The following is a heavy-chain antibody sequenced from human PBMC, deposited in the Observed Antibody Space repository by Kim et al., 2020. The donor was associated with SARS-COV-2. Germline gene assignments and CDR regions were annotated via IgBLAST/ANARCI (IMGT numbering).Heavy chain of an antibody. CDR3: ASVEEDHNEEAFDF. Sequence: GGSLRLSCAASGIAIGDYYMSWIRQAPGKGLEWISYISSTSKTINYADSVKGRATISRDNANNLLYFQMNSLRAEDTAVYYCASVEEDHNEEAFDFWGQGTLVTVSS. CDR2: ISSTSKTI. J-gene: IGHJ4*02. CDR1: GIAIGDYY. V-gene: IGHV3-11*01. D-gene: IGHD3-3*01.